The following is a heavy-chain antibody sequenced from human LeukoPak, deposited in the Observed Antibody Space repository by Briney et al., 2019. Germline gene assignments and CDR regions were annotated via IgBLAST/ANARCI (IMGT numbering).Heavy chain of an antibody. CDR1: GGSISSYY. D-gene: IGHD1-26*01. CDR3: ARESQSGSYGAYYFDY. Sequence: SETLSLTCTVSGGSISSYYWSWIRQPPGKGLEWIGRIYTSGSTNYNPSLKSRVTMSVDTSKNQFSLKLSSVTAADTAVYYCARESQSGSYGAYYFDYWGQGTLVTVSS. CDR2: IYTSGST. J-gene: IGHJ4*02. V-gene: IGHV4-4*07.